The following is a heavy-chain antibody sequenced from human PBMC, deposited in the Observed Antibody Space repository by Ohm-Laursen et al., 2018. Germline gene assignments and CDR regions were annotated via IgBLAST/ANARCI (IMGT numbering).Heavy chain of an antibody. CDR3: ARSPQGYCSSTSCYREYYYYGMDV. J-gene: IGHJ6*02. D-gene: IGHD2-2*01. V-gene: IGHV3-53*01. CDR2: IYSGGST. Sequence: SLRLSCSASGFTVSSNYMSWVRQAPGKGLEWVSVIYSGGSTYYADSVKGRFTISRDNSKNTLYLQMNSLRAEDTAVYYCARSPQGYCSSTSCYREYYYYGMDVWGQGTTVTVSS. CDR1: GFTVSSNY.